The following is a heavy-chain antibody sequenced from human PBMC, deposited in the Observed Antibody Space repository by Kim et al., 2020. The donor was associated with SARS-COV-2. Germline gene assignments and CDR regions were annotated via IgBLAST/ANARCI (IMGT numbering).Heavy chain of an antibody. V-gene: IGHV3-23*01. Sequence: GGSLRLSCAASGFSFSSYAMTWVRQVPGKGLEWVSGIGSSGATTYFADSVKGRFTISRDNSKNTMYLQMNSLRAGDTAVYYCAKDIGTTECCNWFDRWGQGTLVTVSS. CDR1: GFSFSSYA. CDR2: IGSSGATT. J-gene: IGHJ5*02. CDR3: AKDIGTTECCNWFDR. D-gene: IGHD1-7*01.